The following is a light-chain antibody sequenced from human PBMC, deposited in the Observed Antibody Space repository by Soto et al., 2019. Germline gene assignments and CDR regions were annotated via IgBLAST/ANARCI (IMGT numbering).Light chain of an antibody. CDR2: AAS. Sequence: AIQMTQSPSSLSASVGDRVTITCRASQGIRNDLDWFQQKPGKAPKLLIYAASNLQSGVPARFSGSGSCTAFTLTISSLQPEDFATYYCLQKYFYPFTFGPGTKVDIK. CDR3: LQKYFYPFT. V-gene: IGKV1-6*01. J-gene: IGKJ3*01. CDR1: QGIRND.